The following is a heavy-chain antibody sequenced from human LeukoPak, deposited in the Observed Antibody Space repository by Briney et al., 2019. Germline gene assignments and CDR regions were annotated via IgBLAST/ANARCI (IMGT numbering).Heavy chain of an antibody. CDR2: IYFSGST. D-gene: IGHD6-19*01. J-gene: IGHJ6*03. Sequence: SETLSLTCTVSGGSISSYYWSWIRQPPGKGLEWIGYIYFSGSTKYNPSLKSRVTISVDTSKNQFSLKLSSVTAADTAIYYCAREGGLVAHYYYMDVWGKGTTVTVSS. V-gene: IGHV4-59*01. CDR3: AREGGLVAHYYYMDV. CDR1: GGSISSYY.